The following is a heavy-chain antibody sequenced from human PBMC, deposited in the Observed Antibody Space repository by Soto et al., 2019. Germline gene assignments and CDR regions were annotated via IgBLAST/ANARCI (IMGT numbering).Heavy chain of an antibody. Sequence: QVQLQQWGAGLLKPSETLSLTCAVYGGSFSGYYWSWIRQPPGKGLEWIGEINHSGSTNYNPSLKSRVTISVDTSKNQFSLKLSSVTAADTAVYYCARGGIAAAVTGIDNWFDPWGQGTLVTVSS. V-gene: IGHV4-34*01. CDR1: GGSFSGYY. CDR2: INHSGST. J-gene: IGHJ5*02. D-gene: IGHD6-13*01. CDR3: ARGGIAAAVTGIDNWFDP.